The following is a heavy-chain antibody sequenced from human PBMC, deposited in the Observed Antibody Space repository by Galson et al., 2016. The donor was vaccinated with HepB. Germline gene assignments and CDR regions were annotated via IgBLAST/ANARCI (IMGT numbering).Heavy chain of an antibody. J-gene: IGHJ4*02. CDR1: GGSFSGYS. CDR3: ARERPTPSSDWPYCFDS. Sequence: SETLSLTCVVSGGSFSGYSWDWIRQPPGKGLEWIGEINHSGAANYNPSLKSRVPISVDTSKNQFAVRLISVTAADTAVYFCARERPTPSSDWPYCFDSWGQGALVTVSS. D-gene: IGHD6-25*01. V-gene: IGHV4-34*01. CDR2: INHSGAA.